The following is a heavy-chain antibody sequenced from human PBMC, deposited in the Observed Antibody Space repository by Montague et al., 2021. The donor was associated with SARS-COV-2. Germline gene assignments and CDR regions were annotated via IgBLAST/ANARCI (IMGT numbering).Heavy chain of an antibody. D-gene: IGHD3-10*01. V-gene: IGHV4-59*13. CDR3: ARFFGPYYYGLDD. CDR1: GGSLSTYY. Sequence: SETLSLTCTVSGGSLSTYYWSWIRQPPGKGLECIVYIYYTGNTNYNPSLKSRVTISVDTSKNQFSLKLGSVTAADTAVYYCARFFGPYYYGLDDWGQGTTVTVSS. J-gene: IGHJ6*02. CDR2: IYYTGNT.